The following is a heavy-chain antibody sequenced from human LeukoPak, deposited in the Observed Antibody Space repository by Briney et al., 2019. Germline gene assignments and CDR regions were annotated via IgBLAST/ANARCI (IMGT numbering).Heavy chain of an antibody. CDR3: ARESWSDSVAFDI. D-gene: IGHD3-3*01. CDR2: ISYGGIDK. V-gene: IGHV3-30*04. Sequence: GTSLRLSCAASGFNFSSYAMHWVRQAPGEGLEWVGLISYGGIDKSYADSVKGRFTISRDSSKRTLYLQMNSLRAEDTAMHYCARESWSDSVAFDIWGLGTMVIVAS. J-gene: IGHJ3*02. CDR1: GFNFSSYA.